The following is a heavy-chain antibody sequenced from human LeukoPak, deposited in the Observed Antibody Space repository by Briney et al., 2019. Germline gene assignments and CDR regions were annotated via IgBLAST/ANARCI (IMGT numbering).Heavy chain of an antibody. CDR1: GFSVNSNY. V-gene: IGHV3-53*01. CDR2: IYSSGST. J-gene: IGHJ4*02. Sequence: EGSLRLSCAASGFSVNSNYMSWVRQAPGKGLEWVSVIYSSGSTYYADSVKGRFTISRDNSKNTLHLQMNTLRAEDTAVYYCASRIATAGSVDYWGQGTQVTASS. CDR3: ASRIATAGSVDY. D-gene: IGHD6-13*01.